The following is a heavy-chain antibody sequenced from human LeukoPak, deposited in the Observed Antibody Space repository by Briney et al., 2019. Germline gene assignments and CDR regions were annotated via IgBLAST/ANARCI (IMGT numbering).Heavy chain of an antibody. D-gene: IGHD3-9*01. CDR1: GITFSNYW. CDR3: ARDLDWILFDY. CDR2: IRPEGTTT. V-gene: IGHV3-74*03. Sequence: PGESLRLSCAASGITFSNYWMTWVRQAPGKGLVWVARIRPEGTTTAYADSVKGRFTISRDNAKNTLFLQMNSLSAEDTAVYYCARDLDWILFDYWGQGTLVTVSS. J-gene: IGHJ4*02.